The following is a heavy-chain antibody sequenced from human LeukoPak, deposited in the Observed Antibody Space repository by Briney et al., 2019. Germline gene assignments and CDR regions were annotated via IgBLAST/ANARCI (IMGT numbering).Heavy chain of an antibody. CDR1: GSPFTSYW. V-gene: IGHV5-51*01. Sequence: GESLKISFKGSGSPFTSYWINWVRQMPGKGLEWMGIIYPGESETRYSPSFQGQVTISADKSITTVYLQWSSLKASDTAMYYCARLYGDYALDYWGQGTLVTVSS. CDR2: IYPGESET. CDR3: ARLYGDYALDY. D-gene: IGHD4-17*01. J-gene: IGHJ4*02.